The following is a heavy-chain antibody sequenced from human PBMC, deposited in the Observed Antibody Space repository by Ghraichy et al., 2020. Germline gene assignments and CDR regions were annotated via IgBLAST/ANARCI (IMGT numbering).Heavy chain of an antibody. Sequence: SETLSLTCTVSGGSISSYYWSWIRQPPGKGLEWIGYIYYSGSTLYNPSLKRRVTISIDTSKNQFSLKLSSVTAADTAVYYCAAGTEAPDYWGQGTLVTVSS. D-gene: IGHD1/OR15-1a*01. CDR2: IYYSGST. CDR3: AAGTEAPDY. CDR1: GGSISSYY. V-gene: IGHV4-59*01. J-gene: IGHJ4*02.